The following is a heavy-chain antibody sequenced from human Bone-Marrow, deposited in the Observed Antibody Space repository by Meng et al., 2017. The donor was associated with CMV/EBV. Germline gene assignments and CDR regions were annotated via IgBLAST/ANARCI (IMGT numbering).Heavy chain of an antibody. CDR3: AREKSIAARLGMDV. CDR2: FIPIFGTA. CDR1: GGIFSSYT. Sequence: SVMVSFKASGGIFSSYTISWMRQAPGQGLEWMGGFIPIFGTANYAQKFQGRVTITTDESTSSAYMELSSLRSEDTAVYYCAREKSIAARLGMDVWGQGTTVTVSS. D-gene: IGHD6-6*01. V-gene: IGHV1-69*05. J-gene: IGHJ6*02.